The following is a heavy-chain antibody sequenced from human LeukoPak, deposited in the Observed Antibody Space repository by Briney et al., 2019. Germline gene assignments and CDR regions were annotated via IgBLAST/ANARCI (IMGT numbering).Heavy chain of an antibody. CDR3: AVTRGYSGYDFRFNY. V-gene: IGHV1-8*01. CDR2: MNPNSGNT. J-gene: IGHJ4*02. Sequence: ASVKVSCKISGYTFTSHDINWVRQATGQGLEWMGWMNPNSGNTGYAQQFQGRVTMTRNVAISTAYMELSSLRSEDTAVYFCAVTRGYSGYDFRFNYWGQGTLATVSS. CDR1: GYTFTSHD. D-gene: IGHD5-12*01.